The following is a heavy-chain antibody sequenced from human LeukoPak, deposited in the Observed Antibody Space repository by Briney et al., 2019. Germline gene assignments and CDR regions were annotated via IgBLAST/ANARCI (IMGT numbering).Heavy chain of an antibody. CDR2: TYYRSKWYN. J-gene: IGHJ5*02. D-gene: IGHD6-13*01. CDR1: GDSVSSNSAA. CDR3: ARDLIAAAGTGNWFDP. V-gene: IGHV6-1*01. Sequence: SQTLSLTCAISGDSVSSNSAAWNWIRQSPSRGLEWLGRTYYRSKWYNDYAVSVKSRITINPDTSKNQFSLQLNSVAPEDTAVYYCARDLIAAAGTGNWFDPWGQGTLVTVSS.